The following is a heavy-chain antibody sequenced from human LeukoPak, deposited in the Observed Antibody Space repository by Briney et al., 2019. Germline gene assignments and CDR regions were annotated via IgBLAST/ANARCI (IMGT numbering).Heavy chain of an antibody. CDR3: ARGREASAGVSFDY. CDR1: GDSVSSNSAA. D-gene: IGHD6-13*01. CDR2: TYYKSKWYN. V-gene: IGHV6-1*01. J-gene: IGHJ4*02. Sequence: SQTLSLTCAISGDSVSSNSAAWRWVRQSPSRGLEWLGRTYYKSKWYNEYAVSVKSRIIINPDTSKNQFSLQLNSVTPEDTAVYYCARGREASAGVSFDYWGQGTLVTVSS.